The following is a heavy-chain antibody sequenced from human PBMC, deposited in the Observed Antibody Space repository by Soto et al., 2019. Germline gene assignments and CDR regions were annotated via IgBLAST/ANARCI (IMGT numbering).Heavy chain of an antibody. Sequence: PSETLSLTCTVSGDSIGNYYWSWIRQPPGKGLEWIGYIYRSGSTKYSPSLKSRATISLDTPKNQFSLKLTSVTAADTAVYYCARHRSLWHPFDNWGQGTLVTVYS. CDR2: IYRSGST. D-gene: IGHD1-26*01. CDR1: GDSIGNYY. J-gene: IGHJ4*02. V-gene: IGHV4-59*01. CDR3: ARHRSLWHPFDN.